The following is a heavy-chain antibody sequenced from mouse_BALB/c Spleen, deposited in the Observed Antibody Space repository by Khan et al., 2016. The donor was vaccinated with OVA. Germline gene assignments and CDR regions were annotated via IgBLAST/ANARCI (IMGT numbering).Heavy chain of an antibody. CDR1: GFTFSDYY. D-gene: IGHD1-1*02. CDR3: ARGFYGGPFTY. CDR2: LSDGGSYT. Sequence: EVELVESGGGLVKPGGSLKLSCAASGFTFSDYYMYWVRQTPEKRLEWVATLSDGGSYTYYPDSVKGRFPISRDDVKNNLYLQRSSLKSEETAMYYCARGFYGGPFTYWGQGTLVTVST. J-gene: IGHJ3*01. V-gene: IGHV5-4*02.